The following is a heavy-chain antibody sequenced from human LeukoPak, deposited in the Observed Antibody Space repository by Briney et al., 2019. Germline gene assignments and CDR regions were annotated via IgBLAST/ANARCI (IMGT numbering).Heavy chain of an antibody. CDR2: IIPIFGTA. CDR1: GGTFSSYA. J-gene: IGHJ6*04. Sequence: SVKVSCKASGGTFSSYAISWVRQAPGQGLEWMGGIIPIFGTANYAQKFQGRVTITADESTSTAYMELSSLRSEDTAVHYCASPTVTTSYYYGMDVWGKGTTVTASS. D-gene: IGHD4-17*01. V-gene: IGHV1-69*13. CDR3: ASPTVTTSYYYGMDV.